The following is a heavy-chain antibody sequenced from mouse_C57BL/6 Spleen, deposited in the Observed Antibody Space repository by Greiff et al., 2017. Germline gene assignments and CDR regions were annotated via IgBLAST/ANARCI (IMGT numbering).Heavy chain of an antibody. CDR1: GYTFTDYY. Sequence: QVQLQQPGAELVKPGASVKLSCKASGYTFTDYYINWVKQRPGQGLEWIARIYPGSGNTYYNEKFKGKATLTAEKSSSTAYMQLSSLTSEDSAVYFCARGDLYYGSSYSYWYFDVWGTGTTVTVSS. CDR2: IYPGSGNT. V-gene: IGHV1-76*01. J-gene: IGHJ1*03. CDR3: ARGDLYYGSSYSYWYFDV. D-gene: IGHD1-1*01.